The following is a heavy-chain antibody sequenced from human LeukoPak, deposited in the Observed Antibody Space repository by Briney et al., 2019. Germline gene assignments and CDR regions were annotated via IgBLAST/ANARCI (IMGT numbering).Heavy chain of an antibody. J-gene: IGHJ6*02. CDR3: ARGVVVPAAIPSKSYGMDV. CDR2: INHSGST. Sequence: SETLSLTCAVSGGSFSGYYWSWIRQPPGKGLEWIGEINHSGSTNYNPSLKSRVTISVDTSKNQFSLKLSSVTAADTAVYYCARGVVVPAAIPSKSYGMDVWGQGTTVTVSS. D-gene: IGHD2-2*01. CDR1: GGSFSGYY. V-gene: IGHV4-34*01.